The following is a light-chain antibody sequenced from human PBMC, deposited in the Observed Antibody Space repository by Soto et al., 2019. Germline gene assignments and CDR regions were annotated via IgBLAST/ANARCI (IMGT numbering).Light chain of an antibody. Sequence: EIVLTQSPGTLSLSPGERDTLSCRASQSVNSRYLAWYQQKPGQAPRLLIYGASSRATGIPDRFSGSGSGTDFTLTISRLEPEDFAVYYCQQYGSSSYTFGQGTQLEIK. CDR2: GAS. V-gene: IGKV3-20*01. CDR3: QQYGSSSYT. J-gene: IGKJ2*01. CDR1: QSVNSRY.